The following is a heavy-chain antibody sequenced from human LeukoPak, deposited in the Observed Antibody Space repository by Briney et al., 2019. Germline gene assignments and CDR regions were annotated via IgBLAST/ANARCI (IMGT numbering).Heavy chain of an antibody. CDR2: IYCSGST. Sequence: PSETLSLTCTVSGGSISGYYWSWIRQPPGKGLEWIGCIYCSGSTNYNPSLKSGVTISGDTSRNQFSLRLSSVTAADTAVYFCARRNYGDYDHYFDYWGQGILVTVSS. D-gene: IGHD4-17*01. J-gene: IGHJ4*02. CDR3: ARRNYGDYDHYFDY. CDR1: GGSISGYY. V-gene: IGHV4-59*08.